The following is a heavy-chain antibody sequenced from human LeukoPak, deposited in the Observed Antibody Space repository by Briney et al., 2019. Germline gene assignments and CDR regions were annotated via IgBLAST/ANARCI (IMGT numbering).Heavy chain of an antibody. V-gene: IGHV3-21*01. D-gene: IGHD4-11*01. CDR1: GFTFSNYN. CDR2: ITSSSSYV. CDR3: ARGTTGYVYYYMDV. Sequence: GGSLRLSCAASGFTFSNYNMNWVRQAPGQRLEWVSSITSSSSYVFYADSVKGRFTISRDNAKNSLHLQMNSLRAEDTAVYYCARGTTGYVYYYMDVWGKGTTVTVSS. J-gene: IGHJ6*03.